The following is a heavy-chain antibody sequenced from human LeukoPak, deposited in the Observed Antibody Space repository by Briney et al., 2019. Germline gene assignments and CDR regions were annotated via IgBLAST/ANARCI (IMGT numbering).Heavy chain of an antibody. V-gene: IGHV3-48*03. Sequence: GGSLRLSCAASGFTFSSYEMNWVRQAPGKGLEWVSYISSSGSTIYYADSVKGRFTISRDNARNSLYLQMNSLRAEDTAVYYCARGASVVAGNDNAFDIWGQGTMVTVSS. CDR1: GFTFSSYE. CDR3: ARGASVVAGNDNAFDI. D-gene: IGHD6-19*01. J-gene: IGHJ3*02. CDR2: ISSSGSTI.